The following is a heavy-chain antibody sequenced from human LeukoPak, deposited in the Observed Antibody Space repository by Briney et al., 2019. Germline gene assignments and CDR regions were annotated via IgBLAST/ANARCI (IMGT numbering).Heavy chain of an antibody. V-gene: IGHV3-23*01. CDR3: AKGGLSRAGLDF. CDR1: GFTLRSYW. CDR2: ISDRDHNT. Sequence: PGGSLRLSCAASGFTLRSYWMSWVRQAPGKGLEWVSSISDRDHNTYYADSVKGRFTISRDNSKNTLYLQMNSLRAEDTAVYYCAKGGLSRAGLDFWGQGTLVTVSS. J-gene: IGHJ4*02. D-gene: IGHD5/OR15-5a*01.